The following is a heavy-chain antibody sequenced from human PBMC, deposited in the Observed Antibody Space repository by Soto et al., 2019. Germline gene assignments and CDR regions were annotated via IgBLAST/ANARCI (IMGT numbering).Heavy chain of an antibody. CDR1: GYTFTGYY. CDR3: ARTCCSGGSCYHRAFDY. Sequence: ASVKVSCKASGYTFTGYYMHWVRQAPGQGLEWMGWINPNSGGTNYAQKFQGRVTMTRDTSISTAYMELSRLRSDDTAVYYCARTCCSGGSCYHRAFDYWGQGTLVTVSS. D-gene: IGHD2-15*01. CDR2: INPNSGGT. J-gene: IGHJ4*02. V-gene: IGHV1-2*02.